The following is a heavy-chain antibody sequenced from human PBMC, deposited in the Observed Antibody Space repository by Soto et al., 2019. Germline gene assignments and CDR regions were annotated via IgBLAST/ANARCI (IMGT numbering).Heavy chain of an antibody. D-gene: IGHD2-2*02. V-gene: IGHV4-59*01. CDR2: ISYSGST. CDR3: ARGTLYPFDY. Sequence: PSETLSLTCSVSGGSFSTYYWSWIRQPPGKGLEWIGYISYSGSTNYNPSLKSRVTTSIDTSKNQFSLKLSSATAADTAVYYCARGTLYPFDYWGQGTLVTVSS. CDR1: GGSFSTYY. J-gene: IGHJ4*02.